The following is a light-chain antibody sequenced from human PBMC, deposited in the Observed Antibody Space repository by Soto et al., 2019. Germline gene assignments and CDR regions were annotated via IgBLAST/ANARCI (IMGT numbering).Light chain of an antibody. CDR1: QSVSSN. J-gene: IGKJ1*01. CDR3: QQYDNWPWT. V-gene: IGKV3-15*01. Sequence: EIVLTQSPGTLSLSPGERATLSCRASQSVSSNYLAWYQQTPGQAPRLLIYGASTRATGIPARFSGSGSGTDFTLTISSLQSEDFAVYYCQQYDNWPWTFGQGTKVDIK. CDR2: GAS.